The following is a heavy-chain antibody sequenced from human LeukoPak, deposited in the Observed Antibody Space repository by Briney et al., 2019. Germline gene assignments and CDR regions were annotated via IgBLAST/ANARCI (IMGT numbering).Heavy chain of an antibody. D-gene: IGHD6-19*01. CDR2: ISSSSSYI. J-gene: IGHJ6*02. V-gene: IGHV3-21*01. CDR1: GFTFSSYS. CDR3: ARESAQQWLDAGGGYYYYGMDV. Sequence: GGSLRLSCAASGFTFSSYSMNWVRQAPGKGLEWVSSISSSSSYIYYADSVKGRFTISRDNAKNSLYLQMNSLRAEDTAVYYCARESAQQWLDAGGGYYYYGMDVWGRGTTVTVSS.